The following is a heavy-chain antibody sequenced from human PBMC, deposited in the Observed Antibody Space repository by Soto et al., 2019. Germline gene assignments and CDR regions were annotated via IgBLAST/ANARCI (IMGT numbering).Heavy chain of an antibody. J-gene: IGHJ4*02. CDR2: VSGGGTST. V-gene: IGHV3-23*01. CDR1: GFTFSTYV. D-gene: IGHD3-10*01. CDR3: ARVIYGSFDY. Sequence: EVQMLESGGGLVQPGGSLRLSCAASGFTFSTYVMSWVRQAPGKGLEWVSGVSGGGTSTYYADSVKGRFTISRDNSKNTLYLQMNSLRAEDTAVYYCARVIYGSFDYWGQGTLVTVSS.